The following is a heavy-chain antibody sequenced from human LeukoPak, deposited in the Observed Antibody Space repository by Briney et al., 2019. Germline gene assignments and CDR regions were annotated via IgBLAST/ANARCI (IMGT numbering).Heavy chain of an antibody. Sequence: PSETLSLTCTVSGGSIRSYYWIWIRQPPGKGQEWLGEINHSGSTNYNRSLKSLVTISVETAQNQFSLDLSSVTPADMALYYCKRAPRAAAGRPFDYWAQGTLVTVSS. V-gene: IGHV4-34*01. CDR2: INHSGST. CDR3: KRAPRAAAGRPFDY. J-gene: IGHJ4*02. D-gene: IGHD6-13*01. CDR1: GGSIRSYY.